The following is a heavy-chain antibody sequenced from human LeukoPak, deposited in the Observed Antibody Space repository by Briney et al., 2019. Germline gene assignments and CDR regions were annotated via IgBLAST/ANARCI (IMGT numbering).Heavy chain of an antibody. D-gene: IGHD2-2*01. J-gene: IGHJ5*02. Sequence: TSETLSLTCAVYGGSFSGSYWSWIRQPPGKGLEWIGEINHSGSTNYNPSLKSRVTISVDTSKNHFSLKLSSVTAADTAVYHCARVQVPYCSSTSCSETYWFDPWGQGTLVTVSS. CDR2: INHSGST. CDR1: GGSFSGSY. V-gene: IGHV4-34*01. CDR3: ARVQVPYCSSTSCSETYWFDP.